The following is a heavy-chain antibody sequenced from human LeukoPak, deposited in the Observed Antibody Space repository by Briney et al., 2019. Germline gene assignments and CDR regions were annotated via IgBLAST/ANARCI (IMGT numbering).Heavy chain of an antibody. CDR3: ARTYYYDSSGYYADY. V-gene: IGHV1-2*06. J-gene: IGHJ4*02. CDR2: INPNSGGT. CDR1: GGTFSSYA. Sequence: ASVKVSCKASGGTFSSYAISWVRQAPGQGLEWMGRINPNSGGTNYAQKFQGRVTMTRDTSISTAYMELSRLRSDDTAVYYCARTYYYDSSGYYADYWGQGTLVTVSS. D-gene: IGHD3-22*01.